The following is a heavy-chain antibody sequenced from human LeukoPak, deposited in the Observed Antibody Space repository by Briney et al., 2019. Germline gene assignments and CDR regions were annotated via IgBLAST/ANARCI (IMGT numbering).Heavy chain of an antibody. J-gene: IGHJ4*02. CDR2: TYYRSKWYN. CDR3: ARGGLYSSSRLNYFDY. Sequence: PSQTLSLTCAISGDSVSSNSAAWNWIRQSPSRGLEWLGRTYYRSKWYNDYAVSVKSRITINLDTSKNQFSLQLNSVTPEDTAVYYCARGGLYSSSRLNYFDYWGQGTLVTVSS. CDR1: GDSVSSNSAA. V-gene: IGHV6-1*01. D-gene: IGHD6-13*01.